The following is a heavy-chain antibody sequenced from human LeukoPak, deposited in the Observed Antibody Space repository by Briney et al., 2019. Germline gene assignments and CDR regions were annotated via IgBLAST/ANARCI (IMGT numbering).Heavy chain of an antibody. D-gene: IGHD2-2*02. CDR2: INPNSGGT. CDR1: GYTFTGYY. CDR3: ARGRGEYQLLYDNWFDP. Sequence: VASVKVSCKASGYTFTGYYMHWVRQAPGQGLEWMGWINPNSGGTNYAQKFQGRVTMTRDTSISTAYMELSRLRSDDTAVYYCARGRGEYQLLYDNWFDPWGQGTLVTVSS. V-gene: IGHV1-2*02. J-gene: IGHJ5*02.